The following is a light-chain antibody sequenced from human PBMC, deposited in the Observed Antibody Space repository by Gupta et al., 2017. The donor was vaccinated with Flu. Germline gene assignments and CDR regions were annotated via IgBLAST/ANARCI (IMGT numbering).Light chain of an antibody. Sequence: DLVMPQPPYSLALSLGERATINCKSSQSGLYRSNSNNYLGWYQQKPGQPPTLLIYWASTRESGVPDRFSGSGSGTDFTLKISSLQAEDVAVYYCKQGKHCPFTFGQGTQLEI. CDR1: QSGLYRSNSNNY. CDR3: KQGKHCPFT. CDR2: WAS. J-gene: IGKJ5*01. V-gene: IGKV4-1*01.